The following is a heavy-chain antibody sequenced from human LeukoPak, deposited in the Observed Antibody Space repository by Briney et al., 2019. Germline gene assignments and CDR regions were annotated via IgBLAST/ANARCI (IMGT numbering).Heavy chain of an antibody. D-gene: IGHD3-16*01. J-gene: IGHJ4*02. CDR3: ARVGGRRGYFDY. V-gene: IGHV4-34*01. Sequence: SETLSLTCAVYGGSFSGYYWSWIRQPPGKGLEWIGEINHSGSTNYNPSLKSRVTISVDTSKNQFSPKLSSVTAADTAVYYCARVGGRRGYFDYWGQGTLVTVSS. CDR2: INHSGST. CDR1: GGSFSGYY.